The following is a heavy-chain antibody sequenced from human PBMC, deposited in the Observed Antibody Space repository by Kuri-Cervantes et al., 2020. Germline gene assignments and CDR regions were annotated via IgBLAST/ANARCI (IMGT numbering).Heavy chain of an antibody. CDR3: AREQYGSGSYGGRFDP. CDR2: ISYDGSNK. J-gene: IGHJ5*02. V-gene: IGHV3-30-3*01. Sequence: GESLKISCAASGFTFSSYAMHWVRQAPGKGLEWVAVISYDGSNKYYADSVKGRFTISRDNSKNTLYLQMNSLRAEDTAVYYCAREQYGSGSYGGRFDPWGQGTLVTVSS. D-gene: IGHD3-10*01. CDR1: GFTFSSYA.